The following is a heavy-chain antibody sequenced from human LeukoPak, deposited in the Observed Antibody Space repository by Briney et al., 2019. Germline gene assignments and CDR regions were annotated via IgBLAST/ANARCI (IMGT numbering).Heavy chain of an antibody. J-gene: IGHJ5*02. CDR2: IYYSGST. Sequence: SETLSLTCTVSGGSISSSSYYWGWIRQPPGKGLEWIGSIYYSGSTYYNPSLKSRVTISVDTSKNQFSLKLSSVTAADTAVYYCARRGYDFWSGLNWFDPWGQGTLVTVSS. V-gene: IGHV4-39*01. CDR1: GGSISSSSYY. D-gene: IGHD3-3*01. CDR3: ARRGYDFWSGLNWFDP.